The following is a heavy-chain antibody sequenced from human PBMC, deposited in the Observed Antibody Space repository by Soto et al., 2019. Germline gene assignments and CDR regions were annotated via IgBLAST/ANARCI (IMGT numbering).Heavy chain of an antibody. CDR3: ARLTYCSGGSCYDPDAFDI. CDR1: GFTFSSYT. CDR2: ITSTSAYI. D-gene: IGHD2-15*01. Sequence: VQLVESGGGLVKPGGSLRLSCAASGFTFSSYTMNWVRQAPGKGLEWVSSITSTSAYIYYADSVKGRFTISRDNAKNSLYLQMNSLRAEDTAVYYCARLTYCSGGSCYDPDAFDIWGQGTMVTVSS. V-gene: IGHV3-21*01. J-gene: IGHJ3*02.